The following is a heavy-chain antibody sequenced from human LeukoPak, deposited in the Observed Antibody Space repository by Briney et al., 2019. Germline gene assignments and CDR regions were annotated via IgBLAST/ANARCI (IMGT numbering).Heavy chain of an antibody. Sequence: ASVKVSCKASGYTFTGYYMHWVRQAPGQGLEWMGWINPNSGGTSYAQKFQGRVTMTRDTSISTAYMELSRLRSDDTAVYYCARDRSSPLGVPWFDPWGQGTLVTVSS. CDR2: INPNSGGT. J-gene: IGHJ5*02. V-gene: IGHV1-2*02. CDR3: ARDRSSPLGVPWFDP. CDR1: GYTFTGYY.